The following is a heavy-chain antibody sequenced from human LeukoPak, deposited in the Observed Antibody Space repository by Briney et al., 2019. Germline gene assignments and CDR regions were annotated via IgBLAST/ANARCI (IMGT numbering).Heavy chain of an antibody. CDR3: TRDNIAAAGPFDY. Sequence: QPGRSLRLSCPASGFTFGDYAMSWFRQAPGKGLEWVGFIRSKAYGGTTEYAASVKGRFTISRDDSKSIAYLQMNSLKTEDTAVYYCTRDNIAAAGPFDYWGQGTLVTVSS. CDR2: IRSKAYGGTT. J-gene: IGHJ4*02. CDR1: GFTFGDYA. D-gene: IGHD6-13*01. V-gene: IGHV3-49*03.